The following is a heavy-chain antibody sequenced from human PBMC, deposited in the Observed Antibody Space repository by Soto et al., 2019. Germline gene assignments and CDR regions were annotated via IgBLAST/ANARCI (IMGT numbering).Heavy chain of an antibody. V-gene: IGHV3-48*02. Sequence: EVQLVESGGGLVQPGGSLRLSCAASGFTFSSYSMNWVRQAPGKGLEWVSYISSSSSTIYYADSVKGRFTISRDNAKKFLYLQINSLRDEDTAVYYCARVFYSVAGTGGLDYWGQGTLVTVSS. CDR1: GFTFSSYS. CDR2: ISSSSSTI. D-gene: IGHD6-19*01. J-gene: IGHJ4*02. CDR3: ARVFYSVAGTGGLDY.